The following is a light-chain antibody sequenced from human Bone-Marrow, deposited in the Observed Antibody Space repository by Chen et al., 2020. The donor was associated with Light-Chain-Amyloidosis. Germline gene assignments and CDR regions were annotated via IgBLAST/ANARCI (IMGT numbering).Light chain of an antibody. CDR1: SSDVGGDNH. CDR3: SSYTITNTLV. V-gene: IGLV2-14*01. J-gene: IGLJ1*01. Sequence: QSALTQPASVSGSPGQSITISCTGTSSDVGGDNHVSWYQQHPDKAPKLMIYEVTTRPSWVPDSFSGSQSANTASPTISGLQTEDEADYFCSSYTITNTLVFGSGTRVTVL. CDR2: EVT.